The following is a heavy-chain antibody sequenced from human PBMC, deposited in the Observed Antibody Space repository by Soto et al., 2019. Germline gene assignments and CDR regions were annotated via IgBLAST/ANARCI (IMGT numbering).Heavy chain of an antibody. J-gene: IGHJ6*02. CDR1: GGSFSGYY. V-gene: IGHV4-34*01. CDR2: INHSGST. Sequence: SETLSLTCAVYGGSFSGYYWSWIRQPPGKGLEWIGEINHSGSTNYNPSLKSRVTISVDTSKNQFSLKLSSVTAADTAVYYCAGVITGTTRYYYYGMDVWGQGTTVTVSS. D-gene: IGHD1-7*01. CDR3: AGVITGTTRYYYYGMDV.